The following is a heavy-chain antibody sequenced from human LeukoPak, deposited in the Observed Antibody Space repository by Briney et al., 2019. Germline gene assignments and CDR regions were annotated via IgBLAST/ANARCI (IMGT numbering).Heavy chain of an antibody. Sequence: GGSLRLSCAASGFTFDDYGMSWVRQAPGKGLEWVANIKQDGSEKYYVDSVKGRFTISRDNAKNSLYLQMNSLRAEDTAVYYCARDRDSSSSFDYWGQGTLVTVSS. CDR1: GFTFDDYG. D-gene: IGHD6-6*01. J-gene: IGHJ4*02. CDR2: IKQDGSEK. CDR3: ARDRDSSSSFDY. V-gene: IGHV3-7*05.